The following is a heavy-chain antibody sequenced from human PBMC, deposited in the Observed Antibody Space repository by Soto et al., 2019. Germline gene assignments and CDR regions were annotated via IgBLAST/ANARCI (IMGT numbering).Heavy chain of an antibody. J-gene: IGHJ4*02. CDR1: GFTFSSYA. Sequence: GGSLRLSCAASGFTFSSYAMHWVRQAPGKGLEWVAVISYDGSNKYYADSVKGRFTISRDNSKNTLYLQMNSLRAEDTAVYYCARDPAYYDFWSGYSELDYWGQGTLVTVSS. D-gene: IGHD3-3*01. CDR2: ISYDGSNK. CDR3: ARDPAYYDFWSGYSELDY. V-gene: IGHV3-30-3*01.